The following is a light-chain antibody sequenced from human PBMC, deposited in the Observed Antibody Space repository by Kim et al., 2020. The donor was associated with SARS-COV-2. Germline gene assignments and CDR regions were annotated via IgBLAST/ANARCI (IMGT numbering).Light chain of an antibody. J-gene: IGKJ1*01. Sequence: PGDRSTLPSRASQSVSRNLAWYQQKPGQAPRLLIYGASTRATGIPARFSGSGSGTEFTLTISSLQSENFAVYYCQQYNKWPPWTFGQGTKVDIK. CDR1: QSVSRN. CDR3: QQYNKWPPWT. V-gene: IGKV3-15*01. CDR2: GAS.